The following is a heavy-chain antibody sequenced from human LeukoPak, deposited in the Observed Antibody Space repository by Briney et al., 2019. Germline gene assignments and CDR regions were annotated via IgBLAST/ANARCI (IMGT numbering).Heavy chain of an antibody. Sequence: PSETLSLTCAVYGGSFSGYYWSWIRQPPGKGLEWLGEINHSGSTNYNPSLKSRVTISVDTSKNQFPLKLSSVTAADTAVYYCARGLSRDIVVVPAANNFDYWGQGTLVTVSS. D-gene: IGHD2-2*01. CDR2: INHSGST. CDR3: ARGLSRDIVVVPAANNFDY. V-gene: IGHV4-34*01. J-gene: IGHJ4*02. CDR1: GGSFSGYY.